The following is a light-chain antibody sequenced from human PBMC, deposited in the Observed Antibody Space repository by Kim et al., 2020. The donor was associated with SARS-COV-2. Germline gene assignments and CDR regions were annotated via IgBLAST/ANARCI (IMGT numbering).Light chain of an antibody. CDR1: QSVSTH. Sequence: SVSPGERATLSCRASQSVSTHVAWFQQKPGQPPRLLIYGASIRAPGIPARFSGSGSGTEFTLTINRLEPEDFAVYYCHHFGNSLYTFGQGTKLEIK. CDR2: GAS. J-gene: IGKJ2*01. V-gene: IGKV3D-15*02. CDR3: HHFGNSLYT.